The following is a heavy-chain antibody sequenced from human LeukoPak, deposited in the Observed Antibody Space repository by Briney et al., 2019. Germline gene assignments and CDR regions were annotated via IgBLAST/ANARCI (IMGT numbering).Heavy chain of an antibody. CDR1: GYTFTGYY. CDR3: ARVQELELGEVDY. CDR2: INPNSGGT. D-gene: IGHD1-7*01. J-gene: IGHJ4*02. Sequence: ASVKVSCKAPGYTFTGYYMHWVRQVPGQGLEWMGWINPNSGGTNYAQKFQGRVTMTRDTSISTAYMELSRLRSDDTAVYYCARVQELELGEVDYWGQGTLVTVSS. V-gene: IGHV1-2*02.